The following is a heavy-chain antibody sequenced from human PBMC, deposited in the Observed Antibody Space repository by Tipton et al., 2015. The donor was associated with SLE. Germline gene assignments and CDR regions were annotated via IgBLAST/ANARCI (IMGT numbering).Heavy chain of an antibody. D-gene: IGHD3-22*01. V-gene: IGHV4-59*11. Sequence: TLSLTCTVSGGSISSHYWSWIRQPPGKGLEWTGYIYYSGSISYNPSLKSRVTISVDTSKNQFSLKLSSVTAADTAVYYCARGPPYTYYYDNSGLDAFDIWGQGTMVTVSS. CDR1: GGSISSHY. J-gene: IGHJ3*02. CDR2: IYYSGSI. CDR3: ARGPPYTYYYDNSGLDAFDI.